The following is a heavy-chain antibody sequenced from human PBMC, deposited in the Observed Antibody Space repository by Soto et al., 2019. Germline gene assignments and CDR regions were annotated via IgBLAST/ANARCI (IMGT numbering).Heavy chain of an antibody. CDR1: GGTFSSYA. J-gene: IGHJ5*02. V-gene: IGHV1-69*12. CDR2: IIPIFGTA. Sequence: QVQLVQSGAEVKKPGSSVKVSCKASGGTFSSYAISWVRQAPGQGLEWMGGIIPIFGTANYAQKFQGRVTITADESTSKAYMVLSSLRSEDTAVYYCARDSRYSGYDFPNWFDPWGQGTLVTVSS. D-gene: IGHD5-12*01. CDR3: ARDSRYSGYDFPNWFDP.